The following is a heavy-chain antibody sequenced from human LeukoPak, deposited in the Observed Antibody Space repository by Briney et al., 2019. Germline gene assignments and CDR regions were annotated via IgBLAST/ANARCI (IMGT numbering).Heavy chain of an antibody. CDR3: ARDLYCSSTSCYDD. D-gene: IGHD2-2*01. J-gene: IGHJ4*02. Sequence: GGSLRLSCAASGFTFSSYSMNWVRQAPGKGLEWVSSISSSSSYIYYADSVKGRFTISRDNAKNSLYLQMNNLRAEDTAVYYCARDLYCSSTSCYDDWGQGTLVTVSS. CDR1: GFTFSSYS. V-gene: IGHV3-21*01. CDR2: ISSSSSYI.